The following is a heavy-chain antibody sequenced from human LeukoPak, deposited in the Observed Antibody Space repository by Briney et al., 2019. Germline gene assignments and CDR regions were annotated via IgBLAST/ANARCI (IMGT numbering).Heavy chain of an antibody. V-gene: IGHV1-2*06. CDR2: INPNTGGT. CDR1: GYTFTGYY. D-gene: IGHD3/OR15-3a*01. Sequence: ASVKVSCKASGYTFTGYYIHWVRRAPGQGLEWMGRINPNTGGTNYAQKFQGRVTMTRDTSISTAYMELSRLTSDDTAVYYCATVGVDLWFDPWGQGTLVTVSS. J-gene: IGHJ5*02. CDR3: ATVGVDLWFDP.